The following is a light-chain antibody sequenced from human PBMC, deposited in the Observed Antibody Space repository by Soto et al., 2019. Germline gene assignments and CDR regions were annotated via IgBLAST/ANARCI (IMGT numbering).Light chain of an antibody. CDR1: SRIGYY. J-gene: IGKJ5*01. CDR3: QHRSSWPLT. Sequence: EIVLTQSPATLSLSPGERATLSCRASSRIGYYLAWYQQKPGQAPRLLIYDAANRATGIPARFSGGGSGTDFTLTISSLEREDFAVYYCQHRSSWPLTFGQGTRLEV. CDR2: DAA. V-gene: IGKV3-11*01.